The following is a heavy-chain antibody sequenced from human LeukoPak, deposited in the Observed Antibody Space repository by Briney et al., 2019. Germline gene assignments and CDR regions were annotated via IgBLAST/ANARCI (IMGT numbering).Heavy chain of an antibody. Sequence: GGSLRLSCAASGLIFSNYWMHWVRQVPGKGLVWVSRINYDGSSETYPDSVKGRFTISRDNAKNTLYLQMNSLRAEDTAVYYCARGGSQSFDYWGLGTLVTVSS. CDR2: INYDGSSE. D-gene: IGHD5-12*01. CDR3: ARGGSQSFDY. CDR1: GLIFSNYW. J-gene: IGHJ4*02. V-gene: IGHV3-74*03.